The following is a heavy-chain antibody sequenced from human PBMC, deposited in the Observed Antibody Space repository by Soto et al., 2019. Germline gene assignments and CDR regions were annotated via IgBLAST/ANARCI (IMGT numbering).Heavy chain of an antibody. J-gene: IGHJ1*01. Sequence: VQLVESGGGLVQPGGSLRLSCAASGFTFSSYWMSWVRQAPGKGLEWVANIKQDGSEKYYVDSVKGRFTISRDNAKNSLYLQMNSLRAEDTAVYYCARDSNCSSTSCYAVTYFQHWGQGTLVTVSS. CDR3: ARDSNCSSTSCYAVTYFQH. CDR2: IKQDGSEK. V-gene: IGHV3-7*01. CDR1: GFTFSSYW. D-gene: IGHD2-2*01.